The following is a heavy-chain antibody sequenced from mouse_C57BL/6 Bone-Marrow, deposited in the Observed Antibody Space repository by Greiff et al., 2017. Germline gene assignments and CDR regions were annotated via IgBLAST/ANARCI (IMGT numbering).Heavy chain of an antibody. Sequence: EVMLVESGGGLVKPGGSLKLSCAASGFTFSSYAMSWVRQTPEKRLEWVATISDGGSYTYYPDNVKGRFTISRDNAKNNLYLQMSHLKSEDTAMYYCARLLKGAMDYWGQGTSVTVSS. CDR2: ISDGGSYT. V-gene: IGHV5-4*03. CDR1: GFTFSSYA. J-gene: IGHJ4*01. CDR3: ARLLKGAMDY.